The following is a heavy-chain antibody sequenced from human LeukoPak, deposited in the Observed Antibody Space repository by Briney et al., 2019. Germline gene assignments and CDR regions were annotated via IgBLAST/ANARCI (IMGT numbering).Heavy chain of an antibody. J-gene: IGHJ6*02. V-gene: IGHV1-2*02. Sequence: ASVKVSCKASGHTFTGYYMHWVRQAPGQGLEWMGWINPNSGGTNYAQKFQGRVTMTRDTSISTAYMELSRLRSDDTAVYYCAANEGYGSGSPYYYYGMDVWGQGTTVTVSS. CDR1: GHTFTGYY. CDR3: AANEGYGSGSPYYYYGMDV. D-gene: IGHD3-10*01. CDR2: INPNSGGT.